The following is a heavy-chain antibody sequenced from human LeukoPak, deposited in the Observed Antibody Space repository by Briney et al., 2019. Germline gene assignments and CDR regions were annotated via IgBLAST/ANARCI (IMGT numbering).Heavy chain of an antibody. CDR3: AKHSSSWHYFDY. J-gene: IGHJ4*02. D-gene: IGHD6-13*01. Sequence: PGGSLRLSCAASGFTFSTYGMSWVRQAPGEGLEWVSAISGSGGGTYFADSVKGRFTISRDNSKNTLFLQMDSLRADDTAVYYCAKHSSSWHYFDYWGQGTLVTVSS. CDR2: ISGSGGGT. CDR1: GFTFSTYG. V-gene: IGHV3-23*01.